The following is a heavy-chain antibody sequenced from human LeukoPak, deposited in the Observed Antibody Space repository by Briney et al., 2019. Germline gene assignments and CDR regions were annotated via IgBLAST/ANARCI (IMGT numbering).Heavy chain of an antibody. V-gene: IGHV3-30-3*01. D-gene: IGHD7-27*01. CDR2: ISYDGSNK. Sequence: GRSLRLSCAASGFTFSSYAMHWVRQAPGKGLEWVAVISYDGSNKYYADSVKGRFTISRDNSKNTLYLQMNSLRAEDTAVYYCARERGKLGPFDYWGQGTLVTVSS. J-gene: IGHJ4*02. CDR3: ARERGKLGPFDY. CDR1: GFTFSSYA.